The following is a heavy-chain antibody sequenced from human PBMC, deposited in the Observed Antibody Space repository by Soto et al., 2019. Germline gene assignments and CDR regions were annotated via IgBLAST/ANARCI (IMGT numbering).Heavy chain of an antibody. D-gene: IGHD2-2*01. Sequence: SVKVSCKASGCTFSSYAISWVRQAPGQGLEWMGGIIPIFGTANYAQKFQGRVTITADESTSTAYMELSSLRSEDTAVYYCARDPLPYCSSTSCHDEERGYWGQGTLVSVSS. J-gene: IGHJ4*02. CDR1: GCTFSSYA. CDR3: ARDPLPYCSSTSCHDEERGY. V-gene: IGHV1-69*13. CDR2: IIPIFGTA.